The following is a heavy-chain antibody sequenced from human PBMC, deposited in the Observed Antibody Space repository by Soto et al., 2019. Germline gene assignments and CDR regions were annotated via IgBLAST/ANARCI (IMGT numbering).Heavy chain of an antibody. D-gene: IGHD3-10*01. J-gene: IGHJ4*02. CDR3: ASRVMVRGGMGFDY. CDR1: GGTFSSYA. Sequence: QVQLVQSGAEVKKPGSSVKVSCKASGGTFSSYAISWVRQAPGQGLEWMGGIIRIFGKADYSQKFQGRVTITADESTSTAYMELRSLRSEDTVVYYCASRVMVRGGMGFDYWGQGTLVTVSS. V-gene: IGHV1-69*01. CDR2: IIRIFGKA.